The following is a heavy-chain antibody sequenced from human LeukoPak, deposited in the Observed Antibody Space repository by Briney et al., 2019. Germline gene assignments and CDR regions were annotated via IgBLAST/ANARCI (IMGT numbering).Heavy chain of an antibody. J-gene: IGHJ4*02. V-gene: IGHV5-10-1*01. CDR2: IDPSDSYT. CDR3: ARRIYYDSSGYYYGY. D-gene: IGHD3-22*01. Sequence: HGESLKISCKGSGYSFTTYWISWVPQMPGKGLEWMGRIDPSDSYTNYSPSFQGHVTISADKSISTAYLQWSSLKASDTAMYYCARRIYYDSSGYYYGYWRQGSLVTVSS. CDR1: GYSFTTYW.